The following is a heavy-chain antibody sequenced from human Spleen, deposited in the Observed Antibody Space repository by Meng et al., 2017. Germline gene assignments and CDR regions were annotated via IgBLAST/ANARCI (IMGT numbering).Heavy chain of an antibody. CDR1: GFTFSSYA. CDR2: ISGTGGGT. Sequence: GESLTISCAASGFTFSSYAMSWVRQAPGKGLEWVSAISGTGGGTYHADSVKGRFTISRDNSKNTLYLQMNSLSTEDTAVYYCAKRQPPSSSRVTGGMDVWGQGTTVTVSS. V-gene: IGHV3-23*01. D-gene: IGHD6-13*01. J-gene: IGHJ6*02. CDR3: AKRQPPSSSRVTGGMDV.